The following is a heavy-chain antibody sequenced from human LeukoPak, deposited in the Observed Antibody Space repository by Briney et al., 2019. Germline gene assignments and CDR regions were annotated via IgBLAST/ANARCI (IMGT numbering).Heavy chain of an antibody. CDR3: ARHDSFIPY. CDR1: GFTFNNAW. D-gene: IGHD3-16*02. J-gene: IGHJ4*02. Sequence: GGSLRLSCAASGFTFNNAWMSWVRQAPGKGLEWVSGISDSGGSTYYADSVKGRCTISRDNSKNTVSLQMNNLRAEDTAVYFCARHDSFIPYWGQGTLVTVTS. V-gene: IGHV3-23*01. CDR2: ISDSGGST.